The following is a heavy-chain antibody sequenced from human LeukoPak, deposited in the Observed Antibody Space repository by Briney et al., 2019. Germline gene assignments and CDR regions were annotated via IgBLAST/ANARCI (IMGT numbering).Heavy chain of an antibody. V-gene: IGHV4-38-2*02. CDR2: IYHSGNT. J-gene: IGHJ2*01. D-gene: IGHD1-1*01. Sequence: SETLSLTCTVSGYSISSGYYWGWIRQPPGKGLEWIGSIYHSGNTYYNPSLKSRVTISVDTSKNQFSLKLSSVTAADTAVYYCASPSPILTPRETGPDWYFDLWGRGTLVTVSS. CDR3: ASPSPILTPRETGPDWYFDL. CDR1: GYSISSGYY.